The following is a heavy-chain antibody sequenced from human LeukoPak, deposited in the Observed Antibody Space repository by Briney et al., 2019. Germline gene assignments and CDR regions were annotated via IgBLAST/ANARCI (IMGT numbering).Heavy chain of an antibody. CDR1: GFTFSDYA. CDR2: IGSNGDNT. D-gene: IGHD3-22*01. J-gene: IGHJ4*02. V-gene: IGHV3-64D*06. CDR3: VKDGRGYYDTSGYWGYYFDY. Sequence: GGSLRLSCSASGFTFSDYAMHWVRQAPGRGLEYVSAIGSNGDNTYYADSVKGRFTISRDNSKNTLYLHMSSLRPEDTAVFYCVKDGRGYYDTSGYWGYYFDYWGQGILVTVSS.